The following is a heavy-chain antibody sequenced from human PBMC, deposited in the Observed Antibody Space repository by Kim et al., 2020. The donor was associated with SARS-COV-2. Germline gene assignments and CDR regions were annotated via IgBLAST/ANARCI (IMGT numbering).Heavy chain of an antibody. CDR2: IGTAGDT. Sequence: GGSLRLSCAASGFTFSSYDMHWVRQATGKGLEWVSAIGTAGDTYYPGSVKGRFTISRENAKNSLYLQMNSLRAGDTAVYYCARGLRYFDYWYFDLWGRGTLVTVSS. D-gene: IGHD3-9*01. J-gene: IGHJ2*01. CDR3: ARGLRYFDYWYFDL. V-gene: IGHV3-13*01. CDR1: GFTFSSYD.